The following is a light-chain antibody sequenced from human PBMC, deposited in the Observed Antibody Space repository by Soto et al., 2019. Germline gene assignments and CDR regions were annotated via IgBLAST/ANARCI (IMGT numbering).Light chain of an antibody. CDR1: QSVSSN. V-gene: IGKV3-15*01. J-gene: IGKJ1*01. CDR2: AAS. CDR3: LQDYGDSWT. Sequence: EIVMTQSPATLSVSPGERATFSCRASQSVSSNLAWYQQKPGQAPRLLIYAASNLYTGVPSRFSGSRSGTEFTLTISSLQPEDFASYYCLQDYGDSWTFGQGTKVDIK.